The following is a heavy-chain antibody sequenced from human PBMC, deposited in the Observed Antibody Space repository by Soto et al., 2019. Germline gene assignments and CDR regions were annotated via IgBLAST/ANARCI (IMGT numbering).Heavy chain of an antibody. Sequence: PAETLTLTCTVSGGSFSSYYWSWIRQPPGKGLEWIGYIYYSGSTNYNPSLKSRVTISVDTSKNQYSLKLSAVTAADTAVYYCARDKSGSYLPGRGWFDPWGQGTLVTVSS. J-gene: IGHJ5*02. V-gene: IGHV4-59*01. CDR1: GGSFSSYY. CDR3: ARDKSGSYLPGRGWFDP. D-gene: IGHD1-26*01. CDR2: IYYSGST.